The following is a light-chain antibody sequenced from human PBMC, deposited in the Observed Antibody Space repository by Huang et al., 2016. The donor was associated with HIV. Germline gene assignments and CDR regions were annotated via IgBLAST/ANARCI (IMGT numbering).Light chain of an antibody. Sequence: EIQMTQSPSSLSASVGDTLTITCRAGQKIDIYLNWYQQRPGKAPNLLIYTEASLQTGVPSRFSGSGSGTDFTLTIDSLQPEDFATYYCLQSYSMFRTFGQGTKLDFK. CDR1: QKIDIY. J-gene: IGKJ2*01. CDR2: TEA. CDR3: LQSYSMFRT. V-gene: IGKV1-39*01.